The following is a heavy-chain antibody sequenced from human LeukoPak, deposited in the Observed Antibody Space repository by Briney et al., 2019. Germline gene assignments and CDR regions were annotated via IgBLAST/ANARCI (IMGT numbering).Heavy chain of an antibody. D-gene: IGHD6-19*01. CDR2: INHSGST. V-gene: IGHV4-34*01. Sequence: SETLSLTCAVYGVSFSGYYWSWIRQPPGKGLEWIGEINHSGSTNYNPSLKSRVTISVDTSKNQFSLKLSSVTAADTAVYYCARANPKAVAATKGDNWFDPWGQGTLVTVSS. CDR3: ARANPKAVAATKGDNWFDP. J-gene: IGHJ5*02. CDR1: GVSFSGYY.